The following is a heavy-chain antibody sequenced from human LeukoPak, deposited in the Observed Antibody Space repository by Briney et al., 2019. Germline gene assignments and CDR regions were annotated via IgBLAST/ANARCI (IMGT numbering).Heavy chain of an antibody. CDR1: GFTVSSNY. V-gene: IGHV3-11*01. Sequence: GGSLRLSCAASGFTVSSNYMSWIRQAPGKGLEWVSYISSGGSTISHADSVKGRFTISRDNAENSLYLQMNSLRAEDTAVYYCARREAAGRCFDYWGQGTLVTVSS. CDR2: ISSGGSTI. D-gene: IGHD6-13*01. J-gene: IGHJ4*02. CDR3: ARREAAGRCFDY.